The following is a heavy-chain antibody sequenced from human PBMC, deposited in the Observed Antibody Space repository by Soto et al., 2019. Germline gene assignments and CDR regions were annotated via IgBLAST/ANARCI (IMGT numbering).Heavy chain of an antibody. J-gene: IGHJ6*02. CDR1: GFTFSSYG. D-gene: IGHD6-13*01. CDR3: AKDLGRVGVAAAGDYYYYYGMDV. Sequence: QVQLVESGGGVVQPGRSLRLSCAASGFTFSSYGMHWVRQAPGKGLEWVAVISYDGSNKYYADSVKGRFTISRDNSKNTLYLHMNSLRAEDTAVYYCAKDLGRVGVAAAGDYYYYYGMDVWGQGTTVTVSS. CDR2: ISYDGSNK. V-gene: IGHV3-30*18.